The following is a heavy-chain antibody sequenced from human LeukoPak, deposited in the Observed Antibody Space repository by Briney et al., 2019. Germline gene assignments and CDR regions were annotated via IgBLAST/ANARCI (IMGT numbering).Heavy chain of an antibody. J-gene: IGHJ4*02. V-gene: IGHV3-21*01. D-gene: IGHD5-12*01. CDR3: ARAVVATPDTFFDY. Sequence: KSGGSLRLSCAASGFTFSSYTMNWVRQAPGKGLEWVSSIAGSSGYISYADSVKGRFTISRDNAKNSLYLQMNSLRAEDTAVYYCARAVVATPDTFFDYWGQGTLVTVSS. CDR1: GFTFSSYT. CDR2: IAGSSGYI.